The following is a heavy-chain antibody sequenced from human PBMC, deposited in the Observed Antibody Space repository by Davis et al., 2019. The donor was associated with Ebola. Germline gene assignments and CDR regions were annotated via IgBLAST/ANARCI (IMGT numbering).Heavy chain of an antibody. J-gene: IGHJ6*03. Sequence: PGGSLRLSCAASRFTFSSYAMHWVRQAPGKGLEWVAVISYDGSNKYYADSVKGRFTISRDNSKNTLYLQMNSLRAEDTAVYYCARGSSVAGTGDYYYYMDVCGKGTTVTVSS. V-gene: IGHV3-30*14. CDR2: ISYDGSNK. CDR3: ARGSSVAGTGDYYYYMDV. D-gene: IGHD6-19*01. CDR1: RFTFSSYA.